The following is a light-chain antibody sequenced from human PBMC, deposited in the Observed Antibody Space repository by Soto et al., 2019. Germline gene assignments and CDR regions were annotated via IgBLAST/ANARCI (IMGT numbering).Light chain of an antibody. J-gene: IGKJ1*01. CDR2: AAS. CDR3: QHYSTSPWT. Sequence: EIVLTQSPGTLSLSPGERATLSCRASQSISSSYLAWYQQKPGQAPRLLIYAASSRATGIPDRFSGSGSGTDFILTISRLEPEDFAVYYCQHYSTSPWTFGQGTKVEIK. CDR1: QSISSSY. V-gene: IGKV3-20*01.